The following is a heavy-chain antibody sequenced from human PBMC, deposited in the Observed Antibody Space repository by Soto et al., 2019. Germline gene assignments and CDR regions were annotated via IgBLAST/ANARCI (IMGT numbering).Heavy chain of an antibody. V-gene: IGHV4-30-4*01. Sequence: VQLQESGPGVVKPSQTLSLTCNVSGGSFSSGDYYWSWVRQPPGKGLEWIGYIYYTGSTFNHPSLKSRVSISIDTSKTQFSLKLSSVTAADTAVYYCARIHFGDEPAYYYYGMDVWGQGTTVTVSS. CDR3: ARIHFGDEPAYYYYGMDV. D-gene: IGHD4-17*01. J-gene: IGHJ6*02. CDR1: GGSFSSGDYY. CDR2: IYYTGST.